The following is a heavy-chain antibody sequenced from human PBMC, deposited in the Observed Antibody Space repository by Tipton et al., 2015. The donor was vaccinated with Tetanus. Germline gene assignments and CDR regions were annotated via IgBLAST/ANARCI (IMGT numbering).Heavy chain of an antibody. CDR1: GYTFTSYG. Sequence: QLVQSGAEVKKPGASVKVSCKASGYTFTSYGISWVRQAPGQGLEWMGWISAYNGNTNYAQKLQGRVTMTTDTSTSPAYMELRSLRSDDTAVYYCAQKVGATIDDAFDIWGQGTMVTVSS. CDR2: ISAYNGNT. CDR3: AQKVGATIDDAFDI. D-gene: IGHD1-26*01. J-gene: IGHJ3*02. V-gene: IGHV1-18*04.